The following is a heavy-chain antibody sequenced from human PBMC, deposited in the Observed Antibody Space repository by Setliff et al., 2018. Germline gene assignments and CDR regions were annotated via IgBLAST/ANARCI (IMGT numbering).Heavy chain of an antibody. CDR2: FRPTGRT. CDR1: GSAIDSGHY. J-gene: IGHJ3*02. V-gene: IGHV4-38-2*02. D-gene: IGHD4-17*01. Sequence: SETLSLTCAVSGSAIDSGHYWGWIRQPPGKGLEWIGSFRPTGRTYYNPSLKSRVTISVDTSKKQFSLKLASMTAADTAVYYCVRDAGDGYGVDAYAGAGFDIWGQGTMVTVSS. CDR3: VRDAGDGYGVDAYAGAGFDI.